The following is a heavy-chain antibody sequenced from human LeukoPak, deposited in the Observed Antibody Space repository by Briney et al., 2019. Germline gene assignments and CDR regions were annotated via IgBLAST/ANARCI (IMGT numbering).Heavy chain of an antibody. D-gene: IGHD1-26*01. CDR3: ARGLVGATGPYYFDY. J-gene: IGHJ4*02. CDR1: GFTFSSDS. Sequence: GRSLRLSCAASGFTFSSDSMNWVRQAPGKGLEWVSSISSSSSYIYYADSVKGRFTISRDNAKTSLYLQMNSLRAEDTAVYYCARGLVGATGPYYFDYWGQGTLVTVSS. CDR2: ISSSSSYI. V-gene: IGHV3-21*01.